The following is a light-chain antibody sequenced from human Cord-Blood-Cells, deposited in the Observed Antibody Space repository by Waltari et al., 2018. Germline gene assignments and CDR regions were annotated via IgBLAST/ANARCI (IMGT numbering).Light chain of an antibody. V-gene: IGKV3-11*01. CDR3: QQRSNWPPWT. CDR1: QCVSSY. Sequence: EIVLTQSPATMSLSPGERATLSCRASQCVSSYLAWYQQKPGQAPRLLIYDASNRATGIPARFSGSGSGTDFTRTISSLEPEDFAVDYCQQRSNWPPWTCGQGTKVEIK. J-gene: IGKJ1*01. CDR2: DAS.